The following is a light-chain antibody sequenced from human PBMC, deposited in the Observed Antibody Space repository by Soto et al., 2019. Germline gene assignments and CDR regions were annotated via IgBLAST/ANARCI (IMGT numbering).Light chain of an antibody. CDR3: QQHGSSPST. CDR2: GAS. CDR1: QTVTRNY. Sequence: LVLTQSPGTLSLSPGERATLSCRASQTVTRNYLAWHQQKPGQTPRLLVYGASSRATGIPDRFSGSGSGTDFTLTISRLEPEDFAVYYCQQHGSSPSTFGQGTRLEIK. V-gene: IGKV3-20*01. J-gene: IGKJ5*01.